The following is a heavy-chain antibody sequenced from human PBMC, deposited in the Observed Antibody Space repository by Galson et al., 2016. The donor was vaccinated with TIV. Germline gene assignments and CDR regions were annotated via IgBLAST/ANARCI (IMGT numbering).Heavy chain of an antibody. D-gene: IGHD4-17*01. CDR3: ARDWDDYGAHSALDD. V-gene: IGHV3-7*01. CDR2: INQDGSER. CDR1: GFTFSSHW. Sequence: SLRLSCAISGFTFSSHWMSWVRQAPGKGLEWVSKINQDGSERYYVDSVKGRFTISRDNAKNSLYLQMNTLRPEDTAVYYCARDWDDYGAHSALDDWGQGTLVTVSS. J-gene: IGHJ4*02.